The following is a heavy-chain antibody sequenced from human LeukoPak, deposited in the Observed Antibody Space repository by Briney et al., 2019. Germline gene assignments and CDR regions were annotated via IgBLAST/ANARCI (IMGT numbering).Heavy chain of an antibody. CDR1: GFTVSSNY. Sequence: PGGSLRLSCAASGFTVSSNYMSWVRQAPGKGLEWVSVIYSGGSTYYADSVKGRFTISRDNSKNTLYLQMNSLRAEDTAVYYCARGSDSSGYYYATPLNAFFDYWGQGTLVTVSS. CDR3: ARGSDSSGYYYATPLNAFFDY. J-gene: IGHJ4*02. CDR2: IYSGGST. D-gene: IGHD3-22*01. V-gene: IGHV3-53*01.